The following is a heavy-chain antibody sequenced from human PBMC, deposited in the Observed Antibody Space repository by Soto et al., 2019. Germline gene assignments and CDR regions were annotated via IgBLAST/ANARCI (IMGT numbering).Heavy chain of an antibody. D-gene: IGHD2-15*01. CDR2: ISGSGGST. CDR3: AKSACSGGSCYRDAFDI. CDR1: GFTFSSYA. J-gene: IGHJ3*02. V-gene: IGHV3-23*01. Sequence: EVQLLESGGGLVQPGGSLRLSCAASGFTFSSYAMSWVRQAPGKGLEWVSAISGSGGSTYYADSVKGRFTISRDNSKNTLYLQMNSLRAEDTAVYYCAKSACSGGSCYRDAFDIWGHGTMVTVSS.